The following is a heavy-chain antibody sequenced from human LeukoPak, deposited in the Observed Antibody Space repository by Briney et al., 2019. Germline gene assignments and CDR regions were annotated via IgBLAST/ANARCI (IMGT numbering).Heavy chain of an antibody. CDR1: GFTFSSYW. CDR2: IKQDGSEK. D-gene: IGHD4-17*01. J-gene: IGHJ4*02. CDR3: AKQTYIHGEYGDY. V-gene: IGHV3-7*01. Sequence: GGSLRLSCAASGFTFSSYWMSWVRQAPGKGLEWVANIKQDGSEKYYVDSVKGRFTISRDNAKNSLYLQMNSLRAEDTAVYYCAKQTYIHGEYGDYWGQGTLVTVSS.